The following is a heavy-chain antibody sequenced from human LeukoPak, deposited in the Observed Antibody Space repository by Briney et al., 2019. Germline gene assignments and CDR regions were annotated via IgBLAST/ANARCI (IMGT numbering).Heavy chain of an antibody. Sequence: GGSLRLSCAASGFTFRTYSMNWVRQAPGKGLEWVSYISRSATTRYYADSVKGRFTISRDNAKNSLYLQMNSLRAEDTAVYYCAREGHSSSWSLDYWGQGTLVTVSS. V-gene: IGHV3-48*04. J-gene: IGHJ4*02. CDR2: ISRSATTR. D-gene: IGHD6-13*01. CDR1: GFTFRTYS. CDR3: AREGHSSSWSLDY.